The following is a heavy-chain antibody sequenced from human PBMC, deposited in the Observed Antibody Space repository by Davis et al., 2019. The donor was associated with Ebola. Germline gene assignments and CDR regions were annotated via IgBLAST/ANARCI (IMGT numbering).Heavy chain of an antibody. CDR3: ARGHTITAVSNWFDP. CDR1: GGSISTYY. J-gene: IGHJ5*02. V-gene: IGHV4-59*01. CDR2: ITYSGST. Sequence: SETLSLPCTVSGGSISTYYWTWIRQPPGKGLEYIGYITYSGSTNSNPSLKSRVTISVDTSKNQFSLKLSSVTAADTAVYYCARGHTITAVSNWFDPWGQGTLVTVSS. D-gene: IGHD6-6*01.